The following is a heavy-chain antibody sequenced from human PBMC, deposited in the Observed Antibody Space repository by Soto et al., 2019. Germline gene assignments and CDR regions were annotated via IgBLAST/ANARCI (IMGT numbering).Heavy chain of an antibody. J-gene: IGHJ4*02. CDR2: ISGSGGST. Sequence: GGSLRLSCAASGFTFSSYAMSWVRQAPGKGLEWVSAISGSGGSTYYADSVKGRFTISRDNSKNTLYLQMNSLRAEDTAVYYCAKAYGDYVQLEYYFDYWGQGTLVTVSS. CDR1: GFTFSSYA. D-gene: IGHD4-17*01. V-gene: IGHV3-23*01. CDR3: AKAYGDYVQLEYYFDY.